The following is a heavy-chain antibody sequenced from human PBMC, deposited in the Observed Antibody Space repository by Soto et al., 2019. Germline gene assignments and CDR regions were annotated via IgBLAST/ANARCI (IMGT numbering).Heavy chain of an antibody. CDR3: AKGIAARQYNWFDP. J-gene: IGHJ5*02. V-gene: IGHV3-23*01. D-gene: IGHD6-6*01. CDR2: ISGSGGST. Sequence: AGGSLRLSCAASGFTFSSYAMSWVRQAPGKGLEWVSAISGSGGSTYYADSVKGRFTISRDNSKNTLYLQMNSLRAEDTAVYYCAKGIAARQYNWFDPWGQGTLVTVSS. CDR1: GFTFSSYA.